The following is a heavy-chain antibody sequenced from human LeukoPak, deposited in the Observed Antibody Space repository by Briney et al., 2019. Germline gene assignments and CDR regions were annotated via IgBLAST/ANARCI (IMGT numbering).Heavy chain of an antibody. CDR3: ARAVKVAGTSWFDP. V-gene: IGHV1-18*01. Sequence: ASVKVSCKASGYTFTSYGISWVRQAPGQGLEWMGLISAYNGNTNYAQKLQGRVTMTTDTSTSTAYMELRSLRSDDTAVYYCARAVKVAGTSWFDPWGQGTLVTVSS. J-gene: IGHJ5*02. D-gene: IGHD6-19*01. CDR2: ISAYNGNT. CDR1: GYTFTSYG.